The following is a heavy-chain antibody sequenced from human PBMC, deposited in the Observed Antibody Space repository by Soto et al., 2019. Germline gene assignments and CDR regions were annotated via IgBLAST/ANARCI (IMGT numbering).Heavy chain of an antibody. CDR2: IYYSGST. CDR3: ARGGDEYYFDY. Sequence: KPSETLSLTCSVSGGSISSAGYYWSWIRQHAGKGLEWIGYIYYSGSTFYNPSLKSRVTISLDTPQNQFSLKLSSVTAAETAVYYCARGGDEYYFDYWGHGTLVTVSS. J-gene: IGHJ4*01. V-gene: IGHV4-31*03. CDR1: GGSISSAGYY. D-gene: IGHD3-10*01.